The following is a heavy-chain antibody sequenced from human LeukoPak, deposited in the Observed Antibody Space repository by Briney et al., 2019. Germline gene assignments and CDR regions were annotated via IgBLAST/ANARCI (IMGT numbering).Heavy chain of an antibody. CDR3: ARGIDPDFDY. J-gene: IGHJ4*02. V-gene: IGHV3-21*01. Sequence: GGSLRLSCAASGFTFSSYRMNWVRQAPGKGLEWVSSISSSSSYIYYADSVKGRFTISRDNAKNSLYLQMNSLRAEDTAVYYCARGIDPDFDYWGQGTLVTVSS. CDR2: ISSSSSYI. D-gene: IGHD2-21*01. CDR1: GFTFSSYR.